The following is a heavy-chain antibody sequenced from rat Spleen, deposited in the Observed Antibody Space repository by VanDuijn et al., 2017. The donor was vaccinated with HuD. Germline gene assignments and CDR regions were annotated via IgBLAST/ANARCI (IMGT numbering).Heavy chain of an antibody. V-gene: IGHV5-25*01. J-gene: IGHJ3*01. D-gene: IGHD1-10*01. CDR2: ITHTGGST. CDR3: TRGGITTRLNWFAY. Sequence: EVQLVESGGGLVQPGRSMKLSCAALGLSFSNYDMAWVRQAPTKGLEWVASITHTGGSTYYPDSVKGRFTISRDNAKSTLYLQMNSLRSEDTATYYCTRGGITTRLNWFAYWGQGTLVTVSS. CDR1: GLSFSNYD.